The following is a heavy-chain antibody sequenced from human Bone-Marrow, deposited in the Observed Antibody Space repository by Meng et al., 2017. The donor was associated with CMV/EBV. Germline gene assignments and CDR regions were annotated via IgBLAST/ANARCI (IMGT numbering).Heavy chain of an antibody. CDR3: AAEHVDTAMVLSF. J-gene: IGHJ1*01. CDR2: IVVGSGNT. CDR1: GFTFTSSA. Sequence: SVKVSCKASGFTFTSSAVQWVRQARGQRLEWIGWIVVGSGNTNYAQKFQERVTITRDMSTRTSYMELSSLRSSDPAVYYCAAEHVDTAMVLSFWGQGPLVPVSS. V-gene: IGHV1-58*01. D-gene: IGHD5-18*01.